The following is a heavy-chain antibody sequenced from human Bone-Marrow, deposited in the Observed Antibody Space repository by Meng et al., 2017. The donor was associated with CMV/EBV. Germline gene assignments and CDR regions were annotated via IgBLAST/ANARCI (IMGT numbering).Heavy chain of an antibody. Sequence: GESLKISCAASGFTFSNYEMIWVRQAPGKGLEWVSYISTGVTTIYYADSVKGRFTISTDNAKNSLVLQMNSLRADDTAVYYCARNKYLYYYYGMDVWGQGTTVTVSS. CDR1: GFTFSNYE. CDR2: ISTGVTTI. J-gene: IGHJ6*02. CDR3: ARNKYLYYYYGMDV. V-gene: IGHV3-48*03. D-gene: IGHD2-2*01.